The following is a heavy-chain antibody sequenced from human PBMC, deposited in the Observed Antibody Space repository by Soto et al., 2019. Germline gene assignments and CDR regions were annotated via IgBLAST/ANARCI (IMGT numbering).Heavy chain of an antibody. Sequence: SVKVSCKASGGTFSSYAISWVRQAPGQGLEWMGGIIPIFGTANYAQKLQGRVTITADESTSTAYMELSSLRSEDTAVYYCARGYCSSTSCYLQRYYYYGMDVWGQGTTVTVSS. CDR3: ARGYCSSTSCYLQRYYYYGMDV. V-gene: IGHV1-69*13. J-gene: IGHJ6*02. D-gene: IGHD2-2*01. CDR2: IIPIFGTA. CDR1: GGTFSSYA.